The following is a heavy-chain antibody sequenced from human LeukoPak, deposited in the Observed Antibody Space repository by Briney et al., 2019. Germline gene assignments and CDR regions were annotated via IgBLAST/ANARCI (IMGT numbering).Heavy chain of an antibody. CDR3: ARVVYSSGWYSTYYFGY. Sequence: ASVKVSCKASGYTFTGYYMHWVRQAPGQGLEWMGWINPNSGGTNYAQKFQGRVTMTRDTSISTAYMELSRLRSDDAAVYYRARVVYSSGWYSTYYFGYWGQGTLVSVSS. J-gene: IGHJ4*02. CDR1: GYTFTGYY. CDR2: INPNSGGT. V-gene: IGHV1-2*02. D-gene: IGHD6-19*01.